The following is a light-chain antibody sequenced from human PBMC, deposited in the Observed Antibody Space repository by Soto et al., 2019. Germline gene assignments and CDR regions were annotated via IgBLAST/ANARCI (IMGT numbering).Light chain of an antibody. CDR2: DVS. J-gene: IGLJ1*01. V-gene: IGLV2-14*01. CDR1: SSDVGGYNF. Sequence: QSVLTQPASVSGSPGQSITISCTGTSSDVGGYNFVSWYQQHQGKAPKLMIYDVSNRPSGVSNRFSGSKSGNTASLTISGLQAEDDADYYCSAYRSSSALDVFGTGTKVTVL. CDR3: SAYRSSSALDV.